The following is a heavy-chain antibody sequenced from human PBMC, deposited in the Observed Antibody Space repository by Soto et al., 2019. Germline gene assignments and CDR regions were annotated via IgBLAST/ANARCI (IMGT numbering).Heavy chain of an antibody. Sequence: EVQLVESGGGLVQPGGSLRLSCADSGFTFGSYWMNWVRLIPGKGLEWVAYIKPGGSATYYVDSVKGRFTISRDNAKNSLYLQMTSCRVDDSSVYYCARAGYCGPGCDNYFDDRGQGTLVTVSS. V-gene: IGHV3-7*01. J-gene: IGHJ4*02. CDR1: GFTFGSYW. CDR3: ARAGYCGPGCDNYFDD. D-gene: IGHD5-12*01. CDR2: IKPGGSAT.